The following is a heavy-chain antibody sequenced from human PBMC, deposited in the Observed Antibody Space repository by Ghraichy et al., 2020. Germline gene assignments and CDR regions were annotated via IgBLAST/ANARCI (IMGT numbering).Heavy chain of an antibody. J-gene: IGHJ4*02. CDR1: GFTFSSYG. Sequence: GGSLRLSCAASGFTFSSYGMHWVRQAPGKGLEWVAVISYDGSNKYYADSVKGRFTISRDNSKNTLYLQMNSLRAEDTAVYYCAKNGNGDYVVLDYWGQGTLVAVSS. CDR2: ISYDGSNK. CDR3: AKNGNGDYVVLDY. V-gene: IGHV3-30*18. D-gene: IGHD4-17*01.